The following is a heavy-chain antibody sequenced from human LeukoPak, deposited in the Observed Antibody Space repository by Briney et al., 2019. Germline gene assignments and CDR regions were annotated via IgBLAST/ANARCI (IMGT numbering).Heavy chain of an antibody. D-gene: IGHD6-13*01. J-gene: IGHJ4*02. V-gene: IGHV4-39*01. CDR3: ARLSISSGTIDY. Sequence: SETLSLTCTVSGGSISSSSYYWGWIRQPPGKGLEWIGSIYYSGSTYHNPSLKSRVTISVDTSKNQFSLKLSSVTAADTAVYYCARLSISSGTIDYWGQGTLVTVSS. CDR1: GGSISSSSYY. CDR2: IYYSGST.